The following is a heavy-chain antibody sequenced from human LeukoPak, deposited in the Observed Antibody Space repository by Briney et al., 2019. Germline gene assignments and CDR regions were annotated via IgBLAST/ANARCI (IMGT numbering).Heavy chain of an antibody. CDR2: FDPEDGET. CDR1: GYTLTELS. D-gene: IGHD3-22*01. J-gene: IGHJ2*01. Sequence: GASVKVSCKVSGYTLTELSMHWVRQAPGKGLEWMGGFDPEDGETIYAQKFQGRVTMTRDMSTSTVYMELSSLRSEDTAVYYCARDLYYYDSSGYPSGGWYFDLWGRGTLVTVSS. CDR3: ARDLYYYDSSGYPSGGWYFDL. V-gene: IGHV1-24*01.